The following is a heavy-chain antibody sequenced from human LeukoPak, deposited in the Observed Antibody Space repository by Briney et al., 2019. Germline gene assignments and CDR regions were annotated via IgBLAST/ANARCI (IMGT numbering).Heavy chain of an antibody. J-gene: IGHJ4*02. D-gene: IGHD6-13*01. Sequence: GGSLRLSCAASGFTFSSYSMNWVRQAPGKGLEWVSSISSSSSYIYYADSVKGRFTISRDNAKNSLYLQMNRLRAEDTAVYYCARMGRGSSSWYGPFDYWGQGTLVTVSS. CDR1: GFTFSSYS. CDR2: ISSSSSYI. CDR3: ARMGRGSSSWYGPFDY. V-gene: IGHV3-21*01.